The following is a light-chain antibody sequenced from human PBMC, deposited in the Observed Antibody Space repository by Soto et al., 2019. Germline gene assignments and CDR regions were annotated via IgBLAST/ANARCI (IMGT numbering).Light chain of an antibody. Sequence: EIVLTQSPGTLSLSPGERATLSCRASQSVSSSYLAWYQQKPGQAPRLLIYGASSRATGIPDRFSGSGSGTDVTLTISRLEPEDFAVYYCQQYPGYTFGQGTKLEIK. CDR3: QQYPGYT. CDR2: GAS. CDR1: QSVSSSY. V-gene: IGKV3-20*01. J-gene: IGKJ2*01.